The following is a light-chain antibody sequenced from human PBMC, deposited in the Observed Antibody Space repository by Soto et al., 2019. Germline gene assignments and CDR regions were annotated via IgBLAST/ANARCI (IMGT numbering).Light chain of an antibody. V-gene: IGLV2-14*01. Sequence: SGRTEPASVSGSPGESITISYTGTSSDVGGYNYVSWYQHHPGKAPKLMIYEVSNRPSGVSNRFSGSKSGNTASLTISGLQAEDEADYYCSSYTSSSTQVFGTGTKVTV. J-gene: IGLJ1*01. CDR1: SSDVGGYNY. CDR3: SSYTSSSTQV. CDR2: EVS.